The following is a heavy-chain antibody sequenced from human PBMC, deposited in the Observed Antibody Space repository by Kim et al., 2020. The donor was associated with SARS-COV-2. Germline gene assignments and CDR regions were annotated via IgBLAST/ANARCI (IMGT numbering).Heavy chain of an antibody. J-gene: IGHJ5*02. CDR2: IYYSGST. CDR1: GGSISSSSYY. CDR3: ARHLGIVVVPAAGGPNWFDP. D-gene: IGHD2-2*01. V-gene: IGHV4-39*01. Sequence: SETLSLTCTVSGGSISSSSYYWGWLRQPPGKGLEWIGSIYYSGSTYYNPSLKSRVTISVDTSKNQFSLKLSSVTAADTAVYYCARHLGIVVVPAAGGPNWFDPWGQGTLVTVSS.